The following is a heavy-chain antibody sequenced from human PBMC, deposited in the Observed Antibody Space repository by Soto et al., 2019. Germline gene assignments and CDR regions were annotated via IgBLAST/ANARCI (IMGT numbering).Heavy chain of an antibody. J-gene: IGHJ5*02. CDR3: ARGQRFSDWFDP. Sequence: SETLSLTCTVSGGSMASYYWTWIRQPAGKGLEWIGRVYSSGGTHYNPSLKSRVTISLDTSKNQFSLRLLSVTDADTAVYFCARGQRFSDWFDPWGQGTLVTIS. V-gene: IGHV4-4*07. CDR2: VYSSGGT. CDR1: GGSMASYY. D-gene: IGHD3-3*01.